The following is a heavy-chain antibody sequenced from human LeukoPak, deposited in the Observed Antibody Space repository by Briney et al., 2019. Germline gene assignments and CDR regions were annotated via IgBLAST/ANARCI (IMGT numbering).Heavy chain of an antibody. V-gene: IGHV4-4*07. J-gene: IGHJ3*02. Sequence: KPSETLSLTCSVSGASIRSYSWSWLRQPAGKGLEWIGRIHTSASTEYNPSLKSRVTMSVDTSKNQFSLKLNSVTAADTAVCFCARDGEYSDDAFDIWGQGTLVTVSS. D-gene: IGHD4-17*01. CDR3: ARDGEYSDDAFDI. CDR1: GASIRSYS. CDR2: IHTSAST.